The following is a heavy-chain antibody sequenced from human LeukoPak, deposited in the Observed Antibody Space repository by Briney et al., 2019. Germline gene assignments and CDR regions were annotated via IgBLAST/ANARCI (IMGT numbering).Heavy chain of an antibody. D-gene: IGHD5-12*01. CDR3: ARVPGGYDYYYYYGMDV. V-gene: IGHV1-18*01. J-gene: IGHJ6*02. CDR1: GGTFSSYA. Sequence: GASVKVSCKASGGTFSSYAISWVRQAPGQGLEWMGWISAYNGNTNYAQKLQGRVTMTTDTSTSTAYMELRSLRSDDTAVYYCARVPGGYDYYYYYGMDVWGQGTTVTVSS. CDR2: ISAYNGNT.